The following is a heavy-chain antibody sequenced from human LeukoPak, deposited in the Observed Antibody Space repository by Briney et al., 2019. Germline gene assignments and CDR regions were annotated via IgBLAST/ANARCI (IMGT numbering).Heavy chain of an antibody. V-gene: IGHV1-8*01. D-gene: IGHD3-16*02. CDR3: ARVFDYDYVWGSYRSNAFDI. CDR1: GYTFTSYD. J-gene: IGHJ3*02. CDR2: MNPNSGNT. Sequence: ASVKVSCKASGYTFTSYDIHWVRQATGQGLEWMGWMNPNSGNTGYAQKFQGRVTMTRNTSISTAYMELSSLRSEDTAVYYCARVFDYDYVWGSYRSNAFDIWGQGTMVTVSS.